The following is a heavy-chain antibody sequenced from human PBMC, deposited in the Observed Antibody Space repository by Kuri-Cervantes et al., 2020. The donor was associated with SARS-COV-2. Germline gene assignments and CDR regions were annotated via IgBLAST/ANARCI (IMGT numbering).Heavy chain of an antibody. CDR1: GYTFTSYY. CDR2: INPSGGST. J-gene: IGHJ5*02. D-gene: IGHD2-2*02. V-gene: IGHV1-46*03. CDR3: PRGFDIVVVPAAIGFDP. Sequence: ASVKVSCKASGYTFTSYYMHWVRQAPGQGLEWMGIINPSGGSTSYAQKFQGRVTMTRDTSTSTVYMELSSLRSEDTAVYYCPRGFDIVVVPAAIGFDPWGQGTLVTVSS.